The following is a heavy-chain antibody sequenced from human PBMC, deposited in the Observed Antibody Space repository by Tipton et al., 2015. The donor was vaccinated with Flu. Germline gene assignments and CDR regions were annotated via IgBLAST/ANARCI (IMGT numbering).Heavy chain of an antibody. CDR3: ARVSSSSSWSKDWYFDL. CDR1: VGSISSYY. CDR2: IYYRGST. D-gene: IGHD6-13*01. J-gene: IGHJ2*01. Sequence: LVQSSETLSLTCTVSVGSISSYYWSWIRQPPGNVLEWIGYIYYRGSTNYNPSLKSRVTISVDTSKNQFSLKLISVTAADTAVYYCARVSSSSSWSKDWYFDLWGRGTLVTVSS. V-gene: IGHV4-59*01.